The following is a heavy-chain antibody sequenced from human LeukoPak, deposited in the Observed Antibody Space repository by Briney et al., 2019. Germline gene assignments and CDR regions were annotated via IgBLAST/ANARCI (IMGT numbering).Heavy chain of an antibody. Sequence: GGSLRLSCAASGFTFSNAWMSWVRQAPGKGLEWVGRIKSKTDGGTTDYAAPVKGRFTISRDDSKNTLYLQMNSLKTEDTAVYYCTTDPEGITMIVYGYWGQGTLVTVSS. J-gene: IGHJ4*02. CDR1: GFTFSNAW. CDR2: IKSKTDGGTT. V-gene: IGHV3-15*01. CDR3: TTDPEGITMIVYGY. D-gene: IGHD3-22*01.